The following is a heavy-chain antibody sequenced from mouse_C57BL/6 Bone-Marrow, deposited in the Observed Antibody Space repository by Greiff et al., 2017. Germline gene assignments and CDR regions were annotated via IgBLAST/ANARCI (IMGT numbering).Heavy chain of an antibody. CDR2: IYPRSGNT. D-gene: IGHD2-1*01. CDR3: AIIYYGNYDGYFDV. V-gene: IGHV1-81*01. J-gene: IGHJ1*03. Sequence: QVQLQQSGAELARPGASVKLSCKASGYTFTSYGISWVKQRTGQGLEWIGEIYPRSGNTYYNEKFKGKATLTADKSSSTAYMELRSLTSEDSAVYFCAIIYYGNYDGYFDVWGTGTTVTVSS. CDR1: GYTFTSYG.